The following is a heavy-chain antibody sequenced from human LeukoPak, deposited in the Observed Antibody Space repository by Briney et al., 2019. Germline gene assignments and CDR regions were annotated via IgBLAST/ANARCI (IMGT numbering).Heavy chain of an antibody. D-gene: IGHD3-22*01. CDR2: IYPGDSDT. CDR1: GYSFTNHW. CDR3: ARQGSPLVGYDSSGYYYALTFDY. J-gene: IGHJ4*02. V-gene: IGHV5-51*01. Sequence: GEPLKISCKASGYSFTNHWIGWVRQKPGKGLEWMGIIYPGDSDTRYSPSFQGQVTISADKSISTAYLQWSSLKASDTAMYYCARQGSPLVGYDSSGYYYALTFDYWGQGTLVTVSS.